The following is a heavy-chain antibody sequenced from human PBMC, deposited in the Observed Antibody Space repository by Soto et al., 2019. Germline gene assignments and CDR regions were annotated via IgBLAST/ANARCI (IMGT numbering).Heavy chain of an antibody. CDR3: ARHSSAMGV. CDR2: IYSDNNT. V-gene: IGHV3-53*02. CDR1: GFTVSSNS. J-gene: IGHJ6*02. Sequence: EVQLVETGGDLIQPGGSLRLSCAASGFTVSSNSMTWVRQAPGKGLEWISIIYSDNNTDYADSVKGRFSISRETSKNILYLQMNSLRAEDTAEYYCARHSSAMGVWGQGTTVTVS.